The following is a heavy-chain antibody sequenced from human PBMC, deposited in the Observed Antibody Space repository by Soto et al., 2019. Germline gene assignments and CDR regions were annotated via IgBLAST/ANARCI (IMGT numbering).Heavy chain of an antibody. CDR3: ARGELLRYNWFDP. CDR1: GGSFSGYY. CDR2: INHSGST. D-gene: IGHD1-26*01. J-gene: IGHJ5*02. V-gene: IGHV4-34*01. Sequence: SETLSLTCAVYGGSFSGYYWSWIRQPPGKGLEWIGEINHSGSTNYNPSLKSRVTISVDTSKNQFSLKLSSLTAADTAVYYCARGELLRYNWFDPWGQGTLVTVSS.